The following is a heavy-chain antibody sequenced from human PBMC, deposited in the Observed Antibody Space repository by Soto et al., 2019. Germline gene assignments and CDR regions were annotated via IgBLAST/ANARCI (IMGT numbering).Heavy chain of an antibody. Sequence: SETLSLTCAVSGVSLTSGNWWTWVRQSPQRGLEYIGEIFHDGTANYYPSFERRVAMSVDTSRNQFSLKLTSVTAADTAVYLCARLVYDTRLNYMYFDFWGPGTLVTVSS. CDR2: IFHDGTA. CDR1: GVSLTSGNW. J-gene: IGHJ4*02. CDR3: ARLVYDTRLNYMYFDF. D-gene: IGHD3-10*01. V-gene: IGHV4-4*02.